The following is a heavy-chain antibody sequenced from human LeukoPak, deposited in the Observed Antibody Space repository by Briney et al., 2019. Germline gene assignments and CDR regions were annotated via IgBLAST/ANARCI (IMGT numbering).Heavy chain of an antibody. J-gene: IGHJ4*02. Sequence: GGSLRLSCAASGFTFSSYSMNWVRQAPGKGLEWVLSISSSSSYIYYADSVKGRFTISRDNAKNSLYLQMNSLRAEDTAVYYCARAPDDYGDYGGDYWGQGTLVTVSS. CDR2: ISSSSSYI. V-gene: IGHV3-21*01. CDR3: ARAPDDYGDYGGDY. CDR1: GFTFSSYS. D-gene: IGHD4-17*01.